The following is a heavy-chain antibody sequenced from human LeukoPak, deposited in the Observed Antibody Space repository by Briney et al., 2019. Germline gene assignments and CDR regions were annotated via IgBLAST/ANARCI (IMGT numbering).Heavy chain of an antibody. Sequence: PGRSLRLSCAASGSTFSSYAMHWVRQVPGKGLEWVAVISYDGSNKYYADSVKGRFTISRDNSKNTLYLQMNSLRAEDTAVYYCARDKAVAGPYYYYYYGMDVWGQGTTVTVSS. CDR2: ISYDGSNK. CDR1: GSTFSSYA. J-gene: IGHJ6*02. V-gene: IGHV3-30-3*01. CDR3: ARDKAVAGPYYYYYYGMDV. D-gene: IGHD6-19*01.